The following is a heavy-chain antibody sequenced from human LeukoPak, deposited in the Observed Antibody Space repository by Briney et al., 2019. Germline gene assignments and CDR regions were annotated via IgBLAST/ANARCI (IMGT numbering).Heavy chain of an antibody. V-gene: IGHV5-51*01. J-gene: IGHJ4*02. CDR1: GYSFSNYW. Sequence: GESLKISCKGPGYSFSNYWIGWVRQMPGKGLEWMAIMNPGTSDTKYNPAFQGQVTISADKSISTAYLQWSSLKASDSAMYCCARRSSSEFWGQGTLVTVSS. D-gene: IGHD6-6*01. CDR2: MNPGTSDT. CDR3: ARRSSSEF.